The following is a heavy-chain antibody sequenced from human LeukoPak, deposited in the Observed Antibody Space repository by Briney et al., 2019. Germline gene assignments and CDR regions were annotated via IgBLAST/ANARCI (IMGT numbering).Heavy chain of an antibody. CDR2: IYYSGST. V-gene: IGHV4-31*03. Sequence: PSETLSLTCNVSGGSISSGGSRWSWIRQHPGKGLEWIGYIYYSGSTYYNPSLESRLTMSVDTSKNQFSLHLTSVTAAGTAVYYCARDWGTYFDYWGQGTLVTVSS. D-gene: IGHD7-27*01. CDR3: ARDWGTYFDY. CDR1: GGSISSGGSR. J-gene: IGHJ4*02.